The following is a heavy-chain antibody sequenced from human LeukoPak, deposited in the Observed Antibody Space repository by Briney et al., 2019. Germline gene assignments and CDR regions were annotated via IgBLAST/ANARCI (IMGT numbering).Heavy chain of an antibody. CDR1: GGSFSGYY. CDR2: INHSGST. CDR3: ARDRRTTVTTPYYYYYMDV. V-gene: IGHV4-34*01. D-gene: IGHD4-17*01. Sequence: SETLSLTCAVYGGSFSGYYWSWIRQPPGKGLEWIGEINHSGSTNYNPSLKSRVTISVDTSKNQFSLKLSSVTAADTAVYYCARDRRTTVTTPYYYYYMDVWGKGTTVTVSS. J-gene: IGHJ6*03.